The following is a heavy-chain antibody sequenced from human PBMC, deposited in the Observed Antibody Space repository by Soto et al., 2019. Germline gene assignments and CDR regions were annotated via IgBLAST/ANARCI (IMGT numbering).Heavy chain of an antibody. CDR1: GYTFPNYA. Sequence: ASVKVSCKASGYTFPNYAMHWVRQAPAQRLAWMGWINAGNGNTKYSQKFKSRVTITRDTSASKAYMGLSSVRSEDTAVYYCARANRYYDLLTGIDDWGQGTMVTVSS. CDR3: ARANRYYDLLTGIDD. V-gene: IGHV1-3*01. D-gene: IGHD3-9*01. J-gene: IGHJ4*02. CDR2: INAGNGNT.